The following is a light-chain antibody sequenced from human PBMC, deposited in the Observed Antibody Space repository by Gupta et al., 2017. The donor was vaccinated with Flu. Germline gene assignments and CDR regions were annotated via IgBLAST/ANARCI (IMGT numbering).Light chain of an antibody. Sequence: HSVLTPPASASVSPGRSITISCTGTSSDVGGYNYVSWYQQHPGKAPKLMIYDVSNRPSGISNRFSGSKSGNTASLTISGLQAEDEADYYCSSYTSSSTPYVFGTGTKVTVL. CDR1: SSDVGGYNY. V-gene: IGLV2-14*01. CDR3: SSYTSSSTPYV. CDR2: DVS. J-gene: IGLJ1*01.